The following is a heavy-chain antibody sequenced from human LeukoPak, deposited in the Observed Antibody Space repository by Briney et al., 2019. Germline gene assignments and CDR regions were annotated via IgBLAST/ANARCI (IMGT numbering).Heavy chain of an antibody. J-gene: IGHJ6*03. CDR2: IGGRGGST. D-gene: IGHD3-9*01. CDR3: AKQGRDWLRDYYYYMDV. Sequence: GGSLRLSCAASGFTFSGYAMNWVRQAPGKGLEWVSTIGGRGGSTYYADSVKGRFTISRDNSKNTLYLQMNSLRAEDTAVYYCAKQGRDWLRDYYYYMDVRGKGTTVTISS. V-gene: IGHV3-23*01. CDR1: GFTFSGYA.